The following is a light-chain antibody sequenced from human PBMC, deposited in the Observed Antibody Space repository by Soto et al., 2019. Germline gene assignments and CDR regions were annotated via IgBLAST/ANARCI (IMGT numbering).Light chain of an antibody. Sequence: EIVLTQSPATLSLSPGERATLSCRASQSVSSNLAWYQQKPGQAPRLLIYGASTRATGIPARFSGSGSGTEFTLTISSLQSEDFAVYYCQQYNNWPQALTFGGGTKVDI. J-gene: IGKJ4*01. V-gene: IGKV3-15*01. CDR1: QSVSSN. CDR3: QQYNNWPQALT. CDR2: GAS.